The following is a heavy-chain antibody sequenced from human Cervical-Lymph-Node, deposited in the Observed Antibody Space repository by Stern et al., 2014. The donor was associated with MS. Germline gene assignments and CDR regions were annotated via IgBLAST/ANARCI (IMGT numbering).Heavy chain of an antibody. J-gene: IGHJ4*02. V-gene: IGHV1-24*01. CDR1: GYTLTELA. D-gene: IGHD2-2*01. CDR2: FDREDGET. CDR3: ATRYCTGTSCYDHSTF. Sequence: QVHLVESGAEVKKPGASMKVSCKVSGYTLTELAMHWVRQAPGRGLEWMGGFDREDGETSYAQKFQGRVTMTEDTSTDTAYMELSSLTSEDTAVYYCATRYCTGTSCYDHSTFWGQGTLVTVSS.